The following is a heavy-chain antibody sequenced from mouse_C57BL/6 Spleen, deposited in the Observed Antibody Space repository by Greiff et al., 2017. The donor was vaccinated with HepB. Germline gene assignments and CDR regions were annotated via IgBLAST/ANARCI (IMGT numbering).Heavy chain of an antibody. D-gene: IGHD2-1*01. J-gene: IGHJ2*01. V-gene: IGHV1-5*01. CDR3: TRGDYLSYYGNYVYFDY. Sequence: VQLQQSGTVLARPGASVKMSCKTSGYTFTSYWMHWVKQRPGQGLEWIGAIYPGNSDTSYNQKFKGKAKLTAVTSASTAYMELSSLTNEDSAVYYCTRGDYLSYYGNYVYFDYWGQGTTLTVSS. CDR1: GYTFTSYW. CDR2: IYPGNSDT.